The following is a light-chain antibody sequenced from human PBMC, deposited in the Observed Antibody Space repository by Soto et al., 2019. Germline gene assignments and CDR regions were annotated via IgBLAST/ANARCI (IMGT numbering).Light chain of an antibody. CDR1: QSISSY. V-gene: IGKV1-39*01. Sequence: DIQMTQSPSSLSASVGDRVTITCRASQSISSYLNWYQQKPGKAPKLLIYAASSLQSGGPSRFSGGGSGTDFSLTISSLQPEDFATYYCQQSYSTPSITFGQGTRLEIK. J-gene: IGKJ5*01. CDR2: AAS. CDR3: QQSYSTPSIT.